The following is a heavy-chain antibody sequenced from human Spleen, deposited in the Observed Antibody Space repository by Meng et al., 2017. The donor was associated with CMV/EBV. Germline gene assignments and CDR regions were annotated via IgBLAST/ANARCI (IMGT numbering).Heavy chain of an antibody. Sequence: CAASGFTVSSNYMSWVRQAPGKGLEWVSVIYSGDSTYYADSVKGRFTISRDNSKNTLYLQMNSLRAEDTAVYYCARDSGFSFSKFDYWGHGTLVTVSS. D-gene: IGHD6-25*01. CDR3: ARDSGFSFSKFDY. V-gene: IGHV3-66*02. CDR2: IYSGDST. J-gene: IGHJ4*01. CDR1: GFTVSSNY.